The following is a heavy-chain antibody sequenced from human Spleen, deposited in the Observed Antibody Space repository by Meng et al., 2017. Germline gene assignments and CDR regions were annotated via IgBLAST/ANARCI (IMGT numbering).Heavy chain of an antibody. Sequence: QVPLQQWGAGLLKPSETLSLTCAVYGWSFSGYYWSWIRQPPGKGLEWIGEINHSGSTNYNPSLESRATMSVDTSQNNLSLKLSSVTAADSAVYYCARGPTTMAHDFDYWGQGTLVTVSS. CDR1: GWSFSGYY. CDR3: ARGPTTMAHDFDY. CDR2: INHSGST. D-gene: IGHD4-11*01. V-gene: IGHV4-34*01. J-gene: IGHJ4*02.